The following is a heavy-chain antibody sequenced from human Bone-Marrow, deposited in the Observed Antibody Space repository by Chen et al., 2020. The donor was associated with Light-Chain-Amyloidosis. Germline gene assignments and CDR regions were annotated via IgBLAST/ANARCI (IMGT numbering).Heavy chain of an antibody. CDR3: AKDVGPGTTRYFED. V-gene: IGHV3-9*01. CDR2: ISWNSYSI. D-gene: IGHD1-7*01. J-gene: IGHJ4*02. Sequence: EVQLVESGGGLVQPGRSLRISCAASGFTFEDSAMHWVRQAPGKGLEWVAGISWNSYSIAYADSVKGRFTLFRDNAKNSLFLQMNSLRAEDTALYYCAKDVGPGTTRYFEDWGQGTLVTVSS. CDR1: GFTFEDSA.